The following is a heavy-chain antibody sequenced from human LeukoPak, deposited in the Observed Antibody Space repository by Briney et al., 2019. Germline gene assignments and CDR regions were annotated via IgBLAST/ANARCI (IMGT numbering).Heavy chain of an antibody. CDR3: ARYSFGLFDY. CDR1: GYSISSGYY. V-gene: IGHV4-38-2*01. D-gene: IGHD5-18*01. Sequence: PSETLSLTCAVSGYSISSGYYWGWIRQPPGKGLEWTGSIYHSGSTYYNPSLKSRVTISVDTSKNQFSLKLSSVTAADTAVYYCARYSFGLFDYWGQGTLVTVSS. J-gene: IGHJ4*02. CDR2: IYHSGST.